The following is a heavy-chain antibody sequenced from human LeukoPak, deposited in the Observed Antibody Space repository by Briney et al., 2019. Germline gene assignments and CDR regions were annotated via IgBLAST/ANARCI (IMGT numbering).Heavy chain of an antibody. V-gene: IGHV3-7*01. J-gene: IGHJ4*02. Sequence: GGSLRLSCAASGFTFSTYWMSWVRQAPGRGLEWVANIKRDGSETYYVDSVKGRFTISKDDAKDSLFLQMNNLRAEDTAVYYCVRQASNSWYYFDHWGQGILVTVSS. CDR2: IKRDGSET. D-gene: IGHD2-2*01. CDR3: VRQASNSWYYFDH. CDR1: GFTFSTYW.